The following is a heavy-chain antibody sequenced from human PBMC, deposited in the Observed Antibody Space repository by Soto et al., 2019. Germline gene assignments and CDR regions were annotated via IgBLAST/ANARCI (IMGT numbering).Heavy chain of an antibody. V-gene: IGHV3-21*01. CDR2: ISSSSSYI. J-gene: IGHJ4*02. CDR3: ARGIGGQWLAADFDY. D-gene: IGHD6-19*01. Sequence: EVQLVESGGGLVKPGGSLRLSCAASGFTFSSYSMNWVRQAPGKGLEWVSSISSSSSYIYYADSVKGRFTISRDNAKNSLYRKMNGRRAEDTAVYYCARGIGGQWLAADFDYWGQGPLVTVSS. CDR1: GFTFSSYS.